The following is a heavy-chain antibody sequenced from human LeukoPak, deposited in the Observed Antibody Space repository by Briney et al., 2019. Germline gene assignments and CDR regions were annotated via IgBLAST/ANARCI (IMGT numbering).Heavy chain of an antibody. CDR1: SYTFTNYA. J-gene: IGHJ4*02. CDR2: ISAYNGNT. V-gene: IGHV1-18*01. CDR3: ARGGMVVRGDVPDY. D-gene: IGHD3-10*01. Sequence: ASVKVSCKASSYTFTNYAFTWVRQAPGQGLEWMGWISAYNGNTNYAQKLQGRVTMTTDTSTSTAYMELRSLRSDDTAVYYCARGGMVVRGDVPDYWGQGTLVTVSS.